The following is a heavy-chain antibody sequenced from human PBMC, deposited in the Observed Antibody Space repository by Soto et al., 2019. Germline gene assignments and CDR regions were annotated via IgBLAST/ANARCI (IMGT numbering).Heavy chain of an antibody. CDR3: ARTNYDFWSGHDYYYYYYMDV. CDR2: IWYDGSNK. D-gene: IGHD3-3*01. CDR1: GVTFSSYG. V-gene: IGHV3-33*01. Sequence: QVQLVESGGGVVQPGRSLRLSCAASGVTFSSYGMHWVRQAPGKGLEWVAVIWYDGSNKYYADSVKGRFTISRDNSKNTLYLQMNSLRAEDTAVYYCARTNYDFWSGHDYYYYYYMDVWGKGTTVTVSS. J-gene: IGHJ6*03.